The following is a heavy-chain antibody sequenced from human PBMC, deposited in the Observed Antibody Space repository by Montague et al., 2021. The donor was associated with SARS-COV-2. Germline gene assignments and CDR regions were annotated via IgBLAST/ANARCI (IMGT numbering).Heavy chain of an antibody. CDR1: GGSISSSSYY. D-gene: IGHD1-26*01. Sequence: SETLSLTCTVSGGSISSSSYYWGWIRQPPGEGLEWIGSIYYSGSTYYHPSLKSRGTISVDTSKNQFSLMLSSVTAADTAVYYCVEMVGAADYWGQGTLVTVSS. CDR2: IYYSGST. J-gene: IGHJ4*02. V-gene: IGHV4-39*01. CDR3: VEMVGAADY.